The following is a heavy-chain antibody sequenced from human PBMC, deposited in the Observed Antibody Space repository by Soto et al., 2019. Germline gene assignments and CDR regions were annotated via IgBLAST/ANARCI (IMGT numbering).Heavy chain of an antibody. CDR1: GYTFNRYY. CDR3: AREDRITIFGVGYYYYGMDV. J-gene: IGHJ6*02. V-gene: IGHV1-18*04. CDR2: ISAYNGNT. Sequence: ASVKVSCKASGYTFNRYYMHWVRQAPGQGLEWMGWISAYNGNTNYAQKLQGRVTMTTDTSTSTAYMELRSLRSDDTAVYYCAREDRITIFGVGYYYYGMDVWGQGTTVTVSS. D-gene: IGHD3-3*01.